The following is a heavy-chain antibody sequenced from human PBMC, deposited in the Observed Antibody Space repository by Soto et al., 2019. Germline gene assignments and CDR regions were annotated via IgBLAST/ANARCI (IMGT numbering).Heavy chain of an antibody. CDR1: GFAFRNYD. D-gene: IGHD2-8*01. V-gene: IGHV3-13*05. Sequence: EVQLVESGGGLVQPGGSLRLSCEASGFAFRNYDMHWVRQGTGKGLEWVSGISAAGDPYYADSVEGRFTISRENAPHSFFLQMSSLRVGHTAVYYSARTNRDFYGLDVWGQGTTVIVSS. CDR2: ISAAGDP. J-gene: IGHJ6*02. CDR3: ARTNRDFYGLDV.